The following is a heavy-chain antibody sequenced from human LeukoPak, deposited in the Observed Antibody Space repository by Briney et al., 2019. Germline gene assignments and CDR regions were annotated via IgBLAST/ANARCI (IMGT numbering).Heavy chain of an antibody. CDR2: IIPIFGTA. V-gene: IGHV1-69*13. J-gene: IGHJ4*02. Sequence: SVKVSCKASGGTFSSYAISWVRQAPGQGLEWMGGIIPIFGTANYAQKFQGRVTITADESTSTAYMELSSLRSEDTAVYYCARLTWAPSGYYTGIDDDYWGQGTLVTVSS. CDR3: ARLTWAPSGYYTGIDDDY. D-gene: IGHD3-3*01. CDR1: GGTFSSYA.